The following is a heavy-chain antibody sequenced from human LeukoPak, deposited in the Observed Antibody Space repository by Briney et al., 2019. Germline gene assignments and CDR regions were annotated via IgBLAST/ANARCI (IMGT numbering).Heavy chain of an antibody. CDR1: GFTFSSYV. J-gene: IGHJ4*02. Sequence: GGSLRLSCAASGFTFSSYVMHWVRQAPGKGLEWVAVISFDERNKYYADSVKGRFTISRDNSKNTLYLQMNSLRAEDTAVYYCAPQTSGGFDYWGQGTLVTVSS. CDR3: APQTSGGFDY. V-gene: IGHV3-30*03. D-gene: IGHD3-10*01. CDR2: ISFDERNK.